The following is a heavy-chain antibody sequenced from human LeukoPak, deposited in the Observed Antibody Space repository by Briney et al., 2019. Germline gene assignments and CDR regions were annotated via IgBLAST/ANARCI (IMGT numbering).Heavy chain of an antibody. D-gene: IGHD6-19*01. CDR3: ARVRRLGGDAFDI. V-gene: IGHV4-31*03. CDR2: IYYSGST. CDR1: GGSISSGGYY. J-gene: IGHJ3*02. Sequence: SETLSLTCTVSGGSISSGGYYWSWIRQHPGKGLEWIGYIYYSGSTYYNPSLKSRVTISVDTSKNQFSLKLSSVTAADTAVYYCARVRRLGGDAFDIWGQGTMVTVSS.